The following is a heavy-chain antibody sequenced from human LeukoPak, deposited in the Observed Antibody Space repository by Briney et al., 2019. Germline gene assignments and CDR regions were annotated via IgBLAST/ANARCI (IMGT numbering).Heavy chain of an antibody. J-gene: IGHJ4*02. Sequence: GESLKISCKGSGYSFTSYWIGWVRQMPGKGLEWMGIIYPGDSDTRYSPSFQGQVTISADKSISTAYLQWSSLKASDTAMYYCARHLVPGIAARGYFDYWGQGTLVTVSS. CDR2: IYPGDSDT. CDR3: ARHLVPGIAARGYFDY. D-gene: IGHD6-6*01. V-gene: IGHV5-51*01. CDR1: GYSFTSYW.